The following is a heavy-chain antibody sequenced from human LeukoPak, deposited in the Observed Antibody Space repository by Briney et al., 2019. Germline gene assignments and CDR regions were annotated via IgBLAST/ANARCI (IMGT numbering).Heavy chain of an antibody. CDR1: GDSISGYY. CDR3: ARRQTIAASPFFDY. J-gene: IGHJ4*02. V-gene: IGHV4-59*08. CDR2: NYVSGNT. Sequence: SETLSLTCSASGDSISGYYWSWLRQPPGKGLEWIGYNYVSGNTNYNPSLKSRVSVSVDTSKNQFSLKLSSVTAADTAVYYCARRQTIAASPFFDYWGQGTLVTVSS. D-gene: IGHD6-13*01.